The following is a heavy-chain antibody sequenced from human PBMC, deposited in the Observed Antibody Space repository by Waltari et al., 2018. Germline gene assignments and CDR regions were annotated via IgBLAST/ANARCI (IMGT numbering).Heavy chain of an antibody. CDR3: AKKDWGLTGTGLFDY. CDR1: GFTFNNYA. D-gene: IGHD1-20*01. V-gene: IGHV3-23*01. CDR2: VGVGGDIK. J-gene: IGHJ4*02. Sequence: EVQLLDSGGGLVQPGGSLRLSCTTSGFTFNNYAMSWVRQAPGKGLEWGSGVGVGGDIKCYADSVQGRFTISSDNSKNTLFLQMNSLRVDDTAIYYCAKKDWGLTGTGLFDYWGQGTLVTVSS.